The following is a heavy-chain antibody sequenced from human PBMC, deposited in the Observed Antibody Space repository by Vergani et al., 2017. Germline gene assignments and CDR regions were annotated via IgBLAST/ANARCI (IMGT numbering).Heavy chain of an antibody. CDR1: GFTFSSYW. Sequence: EVQLVESGGGLVQPGGSLRLSCAASGFTFSSYWMSWVRQAPGKGLEWVANIKQDGSEKYYVDSVKGRFTISRDNAKNSLYLQMNSLRAEDTAVYDCARESRYEFWSRNYMDVWGKGTTVTVSS. J-gene: IGHJ6*03. CDR2: IKQDGSEK. CDR3: ARESRYEFWSRNYMDV. D-gene: IGHD3-3*01. V-gene: IGHV3-7*01.